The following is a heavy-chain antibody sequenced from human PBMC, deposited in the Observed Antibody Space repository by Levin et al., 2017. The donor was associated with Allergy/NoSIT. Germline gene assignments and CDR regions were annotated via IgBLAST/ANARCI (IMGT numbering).Heavy chain of an antibody. J-gene: IGHJ6*02. CDR1: GFTFSSYS. CDR2: ISSSSSYI. Sequence: GGSLRLSCAASGFTFSSYSMNWVRQAPGKGLEWVSSISSSSSYIYYADSVKGRFTISRDNAKNSLYLQMNSLRAEDTAVYYCARDVSGTPYYYYYGMDVWGQGTTVTVSS. V-gene: IGHV3-21*01. CDR3: ARDVSGTPYYYYYGMDV. D-gene: IGHD6-19*01.